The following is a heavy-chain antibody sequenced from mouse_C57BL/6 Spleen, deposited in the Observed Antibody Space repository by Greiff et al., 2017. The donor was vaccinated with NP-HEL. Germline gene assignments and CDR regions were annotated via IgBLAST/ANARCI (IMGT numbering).Heavy chain of an antibody. Sequence: VQLQQSGPELVKPGASVKISCKASGYTFTDYYMNWVKQSHGKSLEWIGDINPNNGGTSYNQKFKGKATLTVDKSSSTAYMELRSLTSEDSAVYYCATAGGEWYFDVWGTGTTVTVSS. V-gene: IGHV1-26*01. J-gene: IGHJ1*03. CDR1: GYTFTDYY. CDR2: INPNNGGT. CDR3: ATAGGEWYFDV.